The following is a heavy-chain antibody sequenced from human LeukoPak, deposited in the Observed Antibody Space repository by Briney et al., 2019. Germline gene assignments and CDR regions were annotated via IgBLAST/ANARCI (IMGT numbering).Heavy chain of an antibody. D-gene: IGHD3-9*01. CDR1: GYTFTGYY. CDR2: INPNSAGT. CDR3: TRDYNILTGYSHFIDY. V-gene: IGHV1-2*02. J-gene: IGHJ4*02. Sequence: VASVKVSCKASGYTFTGYYLHWVRQAPGQGLERMGWINPNSAGTFYAQKFQGRVTMTRDTSISTAYMELSRLGSDDTAVYYCTRDYNILTGYSHFIDYWGQGTLVTVSS.